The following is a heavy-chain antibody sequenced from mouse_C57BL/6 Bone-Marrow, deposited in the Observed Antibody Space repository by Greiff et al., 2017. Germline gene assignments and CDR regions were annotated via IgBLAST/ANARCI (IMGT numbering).Heavy chain of an antibody. Sequence: QVQLQQPGAELVKPGASVKMSCKASGYTFTSYWITWVKQRPGQGLEWIGDIYPGSGSTNYNEKFKSKATLTVDTSSSTAYMQLSSLTSEDSAVYYCARPFYYYGSPLYYAMEYRGHGKSDTVSP. J-gene: IGHJ4*01. CDR2: IYPGSGST. V-gene: IGHV1-55*01. CDR1: GYTFTSYW. D-gene: IGHD1-1*01. CDR3: ARPFYYYGSPLYYAMEY.